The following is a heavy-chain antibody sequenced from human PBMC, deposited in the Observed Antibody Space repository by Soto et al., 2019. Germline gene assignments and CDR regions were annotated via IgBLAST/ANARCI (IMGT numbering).Heavy chain of an antibody. CDR1: GFTFSSYA. D-gene: IGHD3-3*01. V-gene: IGHV3-30-3*01. CDR2: ISYDGSNK. CDR3: ARAGTYYDFGSGYYPRRYYGMDV. Sequence: SGGSLRLSCAASGFTFSSYAMHWVRQAPGKGLEWVAVISYDGSNKYYADSVKGRFTISRDNSKNTLYLQMNSLRAEDTAVYYCARAGTYYDFGSGYYPRRYYGMDVWGQGTTVTVSS. J-gene: IGHJ6*02.